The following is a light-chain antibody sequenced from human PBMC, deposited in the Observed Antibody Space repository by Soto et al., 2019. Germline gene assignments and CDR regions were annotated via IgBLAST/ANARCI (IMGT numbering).Light chain of an antibody. CDR1: ERLLYSNGYNY. CDR2: LGS. J-gene: IGKJ2*01. CDR3: MQNLQTPYT. Sequence: DIVMTQSPLSLPVTLGEPASISCRSSERLLYSNGYNYLDWYLQKPGQSPQLLIYLGSNRASGVPDRFSGSGSGTVFTLKIRRVEAEDVGVYYCMQNLQTPYTFGQGTKLEIK. V-gene: IGKV2-28*01.